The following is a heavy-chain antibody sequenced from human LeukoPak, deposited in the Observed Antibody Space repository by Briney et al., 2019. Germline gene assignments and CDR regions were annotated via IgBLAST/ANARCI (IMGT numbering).Heavy chain of an antibody. CDR1: GLTLSSYI. D-gene: IGHD2-2*01. CDR2: ISSSSSYI. CDR3: ARDPLHYQPLLGWFDP. Sequence: GGSLRLSCAASGLTLSSYIMNWVRQAPGKGLEWVSSISSSSSYIYYADSVKGRFTISRDNAKNSLYLQMNSLRAEDTAVYYCARDPLHYQPLLGWFDPWGQGTLVTVSS. J-gene: IGHJ5*02. V-gene: IGHV3-21*01.